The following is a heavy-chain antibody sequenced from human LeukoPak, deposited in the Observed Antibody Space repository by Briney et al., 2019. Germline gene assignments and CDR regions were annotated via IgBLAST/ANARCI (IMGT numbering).Heavy chain of an antibody. Sequence: SETLSLTCAVSGGSISSSNWWSWVRQPPGKGLEWIGEIYHSGSTNYNPSLKSRVTISVDKSKNQFSLKLSSVTAADTAVYYCARDQQRGYCSGGSCLDAFDIWVQGTMVTVSS. V-gene: IGHV4-4*02. CDR3: ARDQQRGYCSGGSCLDAFDI. CDR2: IYHSGST. D-gene: IGHD2-15*01. CDR1: GGSISSSNW. J-gene: IGHJ3*02.